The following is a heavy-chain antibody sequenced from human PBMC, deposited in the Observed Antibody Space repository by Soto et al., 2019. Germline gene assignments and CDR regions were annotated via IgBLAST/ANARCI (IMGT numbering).Heavy chain of an antibody. J-gene: IGHJ4*02. Sequence: PGGSLRLSCAASGFTFSSYSMNGVRQAPGKGLEWVSSISSSSSYIYYADSVKGRFTISRGNAKNSLYLQMNSLRAEDTAVYYCARDHRYYDFWSGSHPKDPTFDYWGQGTLVTVSS. CDR3: ARDHRYYDFWSGSHPKDPTFDY. CDR1: GFTFSSYS. V-gene: IGHV3-21*01. CDR2: ISSSSSYI. D-gene: IGHD3-3*01.